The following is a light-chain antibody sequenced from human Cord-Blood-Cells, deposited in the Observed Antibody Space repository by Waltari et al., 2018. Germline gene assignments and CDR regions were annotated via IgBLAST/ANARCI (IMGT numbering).Light chain of an antibody. Sequence: DIQMTQSPSSLSASVGARVIITCQASQDISNYLNWYQQKPGKAPKLLIYDASNLETGVPSRFSGSGSGTDFTFPISSLQPEDIATYYCQQYDNLPMYTFGQGTKLEIK. J-gene: IGKJ2*01. CDR1: QDISNY. CDR2: DAS. V-gene: IGKV1-33*01. CDR3: QQYDNLPMYT.